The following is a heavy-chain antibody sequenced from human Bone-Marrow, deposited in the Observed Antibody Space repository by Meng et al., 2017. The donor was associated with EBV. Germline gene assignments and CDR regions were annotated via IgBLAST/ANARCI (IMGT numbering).Heavy chain of an antibody. CDR2: IYHSGST. CDR3: ARVVARSYFDY. J-gene: IGHJ4*02. CDR1: GGSISSGGYS. Sequence: QLRLKESGSGLVKPSQTLSLTCAVSGGSISSGGYSWSWIRQPPGKGLEWIGYIYHSGSTYYNPSLKSRVTISVDRSKNQFSLKLSSVTAADTAVYYCARVVARSYFDYWGQGTLVTVSS. V-gene: IGHV4-30-2*01.